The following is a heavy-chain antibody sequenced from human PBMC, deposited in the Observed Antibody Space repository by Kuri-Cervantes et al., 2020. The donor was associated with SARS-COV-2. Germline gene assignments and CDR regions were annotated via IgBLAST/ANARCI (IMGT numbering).Heavy chain of an antibody. V-gene: IGHV1-69*13. Sequence: SVKVSCKGSGGTFSSYAISWVRQAPGQGLEWMGGIIPIFGTANYAQKFQGRVTITADESTSTAYMELSSLRSEDTAVYNCARDGSSGSDSVTFDDWGQGTLVTVSS. D-gene: IGHD3-22*01. CDR3: ARDGSSGSDSVTFDD. J-gene: IGHJ4*02. CDR1: GGTFSSYA. CDR2: IIPIFGTA.